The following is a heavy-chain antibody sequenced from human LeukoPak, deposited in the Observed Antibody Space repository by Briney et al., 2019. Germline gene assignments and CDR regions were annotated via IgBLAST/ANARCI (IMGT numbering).Heavy chain of an antibody. Sequence: GASVKVSCKASGYTFTGYYMHWVRQAPGQGLEWMGWINPNSGGTNYAQKFQGRVTMTRDTSISTAYMELSRLRSDGTAVYYCARAPARWLHPLDYWGQGTLVTVSS. CDR2: INPNSGGT. CDR3: ARAPARWLHPLDY. CDR1: GYTFTGYY. V-gene: IGHV1-2*02. D-gene: IGHD5-24*01. J-gene: IGHJ4*02.